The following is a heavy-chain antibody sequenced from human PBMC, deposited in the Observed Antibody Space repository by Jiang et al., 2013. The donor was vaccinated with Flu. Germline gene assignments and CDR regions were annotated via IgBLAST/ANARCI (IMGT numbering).Heavy chain of an antibody. CDR2: ISYDGSNK. D-gene: IGHD6-13*01. CDR1: GFTFSSYA. J-gene: IGHJ4*02. Sequence: VQLVESGGGVVQPGRSLRLSCAASGFTFSSYAMHWVRQAPGKGLEWVAVISYDGSNKYYADSVKGRFTISRDNSKNTLYLQMNSLRAEDTAVYYCARDIAAAGLFDYVGPGTRG. CDR3: ARDIAAAGLFDY. V-gene: IGHV3-30-3*01.